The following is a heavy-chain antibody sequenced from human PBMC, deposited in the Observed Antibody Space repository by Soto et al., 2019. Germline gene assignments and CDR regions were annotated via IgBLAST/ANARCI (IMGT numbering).Heavy chain of an antibody. CDR2: IYYSGST. CDR1: GGSISSSSYY. J-gene: IGHJ3*02. CDR3: AREDGLYSGYGIAAFDI. V-gene: IGHV4-39*02. Sequence: PSETLSLTCTVSGGSISSSSYYWGWIRQPPGKGLEWIGSIYYSGSTYYNPSLKSRVTISVDTSKNQFSLKLSSVTAADTAVYYCAREDGLYSGYGIAAFDIWGQGTMVTVSS. D-gene: IGHD5-12*01.